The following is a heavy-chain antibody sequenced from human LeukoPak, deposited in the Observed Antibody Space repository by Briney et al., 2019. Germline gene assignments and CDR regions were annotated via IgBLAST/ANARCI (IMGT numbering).Heavy chain of an antibody. J-gene: IGHJ6*03. CDR2: IIPIFGTA. Sequence: GAPVKVSCKASGGTFSSYAISWVRQAPGQGLEWMGVIIPIFGTANYAQKFQGRVTITTDESTSTAYMELSSLRSEDTAVYYCASMTTLGYYYYMDVWGKGTTVTVSS. D-gene: IGHD3-16*01. CDR3: ASMTTLGYYYYMDV. V-gene: IGHV1-69*05. CDR1: GGTFSSYA.